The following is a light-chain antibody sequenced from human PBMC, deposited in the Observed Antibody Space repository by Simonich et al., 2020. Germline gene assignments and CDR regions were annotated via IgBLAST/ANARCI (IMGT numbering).Light chain of an antibody. CDR3: KQYNSYST. V-gene: IGKV1-5*03. Sequence: DIQMTQSPSSLSASVGDRVTITCRASQSISSWLDWYQQKPGKAPKLLIYKASSLESGIPSRFSGSGSGTEFTLTISSLQPDDFATYYCKQYNSYSTFGGGTKVEIK. CDR1: QSISSW. J-gene: IGKJ4*01. CDR2: KAS.